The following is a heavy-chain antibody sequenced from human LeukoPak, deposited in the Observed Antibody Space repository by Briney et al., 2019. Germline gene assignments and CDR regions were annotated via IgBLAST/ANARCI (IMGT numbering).Heavy chain of an antibody. CDR2: ISSSGSTI. J-gene: IGHJ4*02. D-gene: IGHD1-26*01. CDR3: AKDRGGSYPNDFDY. V-gene: IGHV3-48*03. CDR1: GFTFSSYE. Sequence: GGSLRLSCAASGFTFSSYEMNWVRQAPGKGLEWVSYISSSGSTIYYADSVKGRFTISRDNAKNSLYLQMNSLRAEDTAVYYCAKDRGGSYPNDFDYWGQGTLVTVSS.